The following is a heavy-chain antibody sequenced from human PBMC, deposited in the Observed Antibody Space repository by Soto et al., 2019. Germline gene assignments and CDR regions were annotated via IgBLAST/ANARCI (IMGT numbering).Heavy chain of an antibody. CDR2: ISGHDGNT. J-gene: IGHJ4*02. Sequence: QVQLVQSGAEVRMPGASVKVSCKASGYRLTSYGISWVRQAPGQGLEWMVWISGHDGNTKYTQKVQGRVTVTTDTSTSTAYMDLRSLRSDDTALYYCAREYCSSASCYGPDFWGQGPLPNVSS. CDR1: GYRLTSYG. V-gene: IGHV1-18*01. D-gene: IGHD2-2*01. CDR3: AREYCSSASCYGPDF.